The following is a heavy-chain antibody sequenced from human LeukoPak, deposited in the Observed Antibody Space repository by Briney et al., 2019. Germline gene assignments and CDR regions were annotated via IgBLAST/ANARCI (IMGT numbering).Heavy chain of an antibody. CDR2: IYSGGST. CDR3: AKDGTPSYDSSGYYSFDY. V-gene: IGHV3-66*01. CDR1: GFTVSVNY. J-gene: IGHJ4*02. Sequence: GGSVRLSCAAFGFTVSVNYMSWVRQAPGKGLEWVSLIYSGGSTYYADSVKGRFTISRDNAKNSLYLQMNSLRAEDTAVYYCAKDGTPSYDSSGYYSFDYWGQGTLVTVSS. D-gene: IGHD3-22*01.